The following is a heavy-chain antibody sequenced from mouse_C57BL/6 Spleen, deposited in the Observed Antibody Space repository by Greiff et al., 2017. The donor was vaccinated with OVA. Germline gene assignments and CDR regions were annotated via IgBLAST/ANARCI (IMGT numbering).Heavy chain of an antibody. Sequence: VQRVESGPELVKPGASVKISCKASGYAFSSSWMNWVKQRPGKGLEWIGRIYPGDGDTNYNGKFKGKATLTADKSSSTAYMQLSSLTSEDSAVYFCARSIYYDYDWFAYWGQGTLVTVSA. J-gene: IGHJ3*01. V-gene: IGHV1-82*01. CDR1: GYAFSSSW. CDR2: IYPGDGDT. CDR3: ARSIYYDYDWFAY. D-gene: IGHD2-4*01.